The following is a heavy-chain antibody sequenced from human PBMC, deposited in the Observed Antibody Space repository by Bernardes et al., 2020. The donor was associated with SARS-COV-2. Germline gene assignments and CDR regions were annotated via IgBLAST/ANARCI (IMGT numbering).Heavy chain of an antibody. CDR3: ARPDGISTGFGRSFYYYMDV. J-gene: IGHJ6*03. CDR2: ISSSSSTI. CDR1: GFTFSTYN. D-gene: IGHD3-16*01. Sequence: GGSLRLSCAASGFTFSTYNMNWVRQAPGKGLEWVSYISSSSSTIYYADSVKGRFTISRDNAKNSLYLQMNSLRAEDTAVYYCARPDGISTGFGRSFYYYMDVWGKGTTVTVSS. V-gene: IGHV3-48*04.